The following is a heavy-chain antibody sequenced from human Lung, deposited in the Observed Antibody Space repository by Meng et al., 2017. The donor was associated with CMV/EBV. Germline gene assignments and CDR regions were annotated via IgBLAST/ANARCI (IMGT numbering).Heavy chain of an antibody. J-gene: IGHJ4*02. V-gene: IGHV1-18*04. CDR1: GYTFNDYY. CDR2: FVNYVDT. Sequence: VQLVQAGGAVKTLGAAVKVYCKASGYTFNDYYVHWVRQAPGQGLEWMGWFVNYVDTYPAPKFQGRVTMTTDTHTNTAFMELRSLTSDDTAVYYCASGTPGRSYCDYWGQGTLVTVSS. CDR3: ASGTPGRSYCDY. D-gene: IGHD2-15*01.